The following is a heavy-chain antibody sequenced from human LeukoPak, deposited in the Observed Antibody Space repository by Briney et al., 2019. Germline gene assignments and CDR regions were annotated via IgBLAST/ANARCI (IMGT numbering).Heavy chain of an antibody. CDR2: IYYSGST. V-gene: IGHV4-59*08. D-gene: IGHD6-13*01. CDR3: TRMGTYTSAWYDPYSYYYYVGV. J-gene: IGHJ6*03. Sequence: SETLSLTCAVSGGSIDSYYTSWIRQPPGKGLEWIGYIYYSGSTYYNPSLKSRVIISVDRSKNQFSLKLSSVTAADTALYYCTRMGTYTSAWYDPYSYYYYVGVWRKGTTVTVSS. CDR1: GGSIDSYY.